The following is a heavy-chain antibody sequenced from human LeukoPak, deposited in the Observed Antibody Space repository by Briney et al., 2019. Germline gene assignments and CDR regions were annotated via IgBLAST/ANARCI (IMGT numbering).Heavy chain of an antibody. CDR2: INPNSGGT. Sequence: ASVKVSCKASGYTFTGYYMHWVRQAPGQGLEWMGWINPNSGGTNYAQKFQGRVTMTRDTSISTAYMELSRLRSDDTAVYYCAREGRGYGDSSIHAFDIWGQGTMVTVSS. CDR1: GYTFTGYY. D-gene: IGHD4-17*01. J-gene: IGHJ3*02. CDR3: AREGRGYGDSSIHAFDI. V-gene: IGHV1-2*02.